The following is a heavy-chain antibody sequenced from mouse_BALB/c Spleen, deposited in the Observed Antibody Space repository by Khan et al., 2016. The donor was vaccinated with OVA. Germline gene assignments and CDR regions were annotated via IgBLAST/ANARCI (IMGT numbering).Heavy chain of an antibody. Sequence: QVQLKQSGPGLVAPSQSLSITCTVTGFSLTSYAIHWIRQPPGKGLEWLGVIWAGGSTNYNSALMSRLSISKDNSKSQVFLKMNSLQTHDTAIYXCARNRGPDYFDYWGQGTTLTVSS. J-gene: IGHJ2*01. CDR2: IWAGGST. V-gene: IGHV2-9*02. CDR3: ARNRGPDYFDY. CDR1: GFSLTSYA. D-gene: IGHD3-3*01.